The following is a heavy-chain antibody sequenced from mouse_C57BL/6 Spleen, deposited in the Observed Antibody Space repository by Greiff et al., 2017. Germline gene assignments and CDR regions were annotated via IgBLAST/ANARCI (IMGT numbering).Heavy chain of an antibody. Sequence: VQLQESGPELVKPGASVKISCKASGYAFSSSWMNWVKQRPGKGLEWIGRIYPGDGDTNYNGKFKGKATLTADKSSSTAYMQLSSLTSEDSAVYFCARDYGSSYDWGQGTLVTVSA. CDR1: GYAFSSSW. V-gene: IGHV1-82*01. D-gene: IGHD1-1*01. CDR2: IYPGDGDT. J-gene: IGHJ3*01. CDR3: ARDYGSSYD.